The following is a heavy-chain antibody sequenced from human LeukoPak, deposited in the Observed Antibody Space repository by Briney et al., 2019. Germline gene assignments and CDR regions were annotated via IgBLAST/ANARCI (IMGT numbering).Heavy chain of an antibody. CDR3: ARRGRYCSGGSCFIGLFDP. V-gene: IGHV4-39*01. J-gene: IGHJ5*02. Sequence: SETLSLTCTVSGGSISSSSYYWGWIRQPPGKGLEWIGSIYYSGITYYNPSLKSRVTISVDTSKNQFSLKLGSVTAADTAVYYCARRGRYCSGGSCFIGLFDPWGQGTLVTVSS. D-gene: IGHD2-15*01. CDR1: GGSISSSSYY. CDR2: IYYSGIT.